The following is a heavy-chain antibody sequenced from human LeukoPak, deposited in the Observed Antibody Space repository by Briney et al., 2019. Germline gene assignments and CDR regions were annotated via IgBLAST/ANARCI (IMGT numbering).Heavy chain of an antibody. J-gene: IGHJ4*02. Sequence: ASVKVSCKASGYTFTGYYMHWVRQAPGQGLEWMGGINPNSGGTNYAQKFQGRVTMTRDTSISTAYMELSRLRSDDTAVYYCASSSSGWYSYDYWGQGTLVTVSS. D-gene: IGHD6-19*01. V-gene: IGHV1-2*02. CDR3: ASSSSGWYSYDY. CDR1: GYTFTGYY. CDR2: INPNSGGT.